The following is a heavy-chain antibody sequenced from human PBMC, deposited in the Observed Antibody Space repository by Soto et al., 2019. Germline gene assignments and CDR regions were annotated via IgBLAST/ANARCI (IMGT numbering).Heavy chain of an antibody. CDR1: GLSFRTYG. Sequence: QPGGSTRISCAACGLSFRTYGMSWVRQDTGEGLEWVSAISGSGGSTYYADSVKGRFTISRDNSKNTLFLQMNSLRAEDTAVYYCAKDPRSVVERSVYGMDVWGQGTTVPISS. J-gene: IGHJ6*02. CDR2: ISGSGGST. D-gene: IGHD2-21*01. V-gene: IGHV3-23*01. CDR3: AKDPRSVVERSVYGMDV.